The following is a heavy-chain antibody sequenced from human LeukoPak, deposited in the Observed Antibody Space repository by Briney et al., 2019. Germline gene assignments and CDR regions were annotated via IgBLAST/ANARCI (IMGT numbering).Heavy chain of an antibody. Sequence: SETRSLTSTVAGGSISSGCYYWSWIRHHPGKGLDWIGYIYYSGSTYYNPSLKSRCTISVDTSKNQYSLMLSSVTAADTAVYYCARVITEYELHYFDYWGQGSLVTVSS. J-gene: IGHJ4*02. CDR1: GGSISSGCYY. CDR3: ARVITEYELHYFDY. V-gene: IGHV4-31*03. CDR2: IYYSGST. D-gene: IGHD2-2*01.